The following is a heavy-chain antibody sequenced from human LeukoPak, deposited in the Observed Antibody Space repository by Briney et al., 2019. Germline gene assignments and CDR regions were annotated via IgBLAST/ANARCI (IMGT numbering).Heavy chain of an antibody. V-gene: IGHV3-21*01. D-gene: IGHD3-10*01. J-gene: IGHJ6*02. CDR2: ISSSSSYI. CDR3: ARDRGRYYGSGSYYNPYYYGMDV. CDR1: GFTFSSYS. Sequence: PGGSLRLSCAASGFTFSSYSMNWVRQAPGKGLEWVSSISSSSSYIYYADSVKGRFTISRDNAKNSLYLQMNSLRAEDTAVYYCARDRGRYYGSGSYYNPYYYGMDVWGQGTTVTASS.